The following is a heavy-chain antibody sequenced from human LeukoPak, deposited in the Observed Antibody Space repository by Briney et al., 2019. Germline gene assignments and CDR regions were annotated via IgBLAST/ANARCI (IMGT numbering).Heavy chain of an antibody. CDR2: IFYSGST. Sequence: PSETLSLTCTVSGGSINSYYWSWIRQPPGKGLEWIGYIFYSGSTNYNPSLKSRVTISVDTSKNQFSLKLSSVTAAGTAVYYCARSSGVATVAARKFDYWGQGTLVTVSS. CDR3: ARSSGVATVAARKFDY. V-gene: IGHV4-59*01. CDR1: GGSINSYY. D-gene: IGHD6-6*01. J-gene: IGHJ4*02.